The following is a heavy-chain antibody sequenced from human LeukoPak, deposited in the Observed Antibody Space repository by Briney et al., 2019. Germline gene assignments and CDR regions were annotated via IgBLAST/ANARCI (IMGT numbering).Heavy chain of an antibody. Sequence: GRSLRLSCAASGFTFSSYGMHWVRQAPGKGLERVAVIWYDGSNKYYADSVKGRFTISRDNSKNTLYLQMNSLRAEDTAVYYCAREVGYCSGGSCPTDYWGQGTLVTVSS. CDR2: IWYDGSNK. CDR3: AREVGYCSGGSCPTDY. J-gene: IGHJ4*02. CDR1: GFTFSSYG. D-gene: IGHD2-15*01. V-gene: IGHV3-33*01.